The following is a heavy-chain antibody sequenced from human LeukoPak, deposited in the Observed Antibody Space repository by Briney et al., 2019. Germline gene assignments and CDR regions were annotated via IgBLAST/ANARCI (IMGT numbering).Heavy chain of an antibody. CDR2: INTDGSIT. CDR3: LSAPGDS. V-gene: IGHV3-74*01. J-gene: IGHJ4*02. CDR1: GFTFSSYW. Sequence: PGGSLRLSCAASGFTFSSYWMHWVRHAPGKGLVWVSRINTDGSITNYADSVKGRFTISRDNAKNTLYLQMNSLRAEDTAVYYYLSAPGDSWGQGTLVTVSS.